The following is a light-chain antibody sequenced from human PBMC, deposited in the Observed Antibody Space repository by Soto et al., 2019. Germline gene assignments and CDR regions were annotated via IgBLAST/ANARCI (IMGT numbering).Light chain of an antibody. Sequence: DIQMTQSPSSLSASVGDRVTITCRASQSITYLNWYQQKPGKAPKLLIFAASNLQRGVPSRFSGGGSGTDFTLTISNVQPEDFATYYCQQTSSLPLTFGGGTKVEIK. CDR1: QSITY. CDR2: AAS. V-gene: IGKV1-39*01. J-gene: IGKJ4*01. CDR3: QQTSSLPLT.